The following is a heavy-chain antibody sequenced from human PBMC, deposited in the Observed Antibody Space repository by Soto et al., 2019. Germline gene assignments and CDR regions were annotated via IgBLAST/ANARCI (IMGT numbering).Heavy chain of an antibody. CDR3: ARDIGKYSSSSMTRFYGMDV. Sequence: GASVKVSCKASGGTFSSYAISWVRQAPGQGLEWMGGIIPIFGTANYAQKFQGRVTITADESTSTAYMELSSLRSEDTAVYYCARDIGKYSSSSMTRFYGMDVWGQRTTVTVSS. D-gene: IGHD6-6*01. V-gene: IGHV1-69*13. CDR2: IIPIFGTA. CDR1: GGTFSSYA. J-gene: IGHJ6*02.